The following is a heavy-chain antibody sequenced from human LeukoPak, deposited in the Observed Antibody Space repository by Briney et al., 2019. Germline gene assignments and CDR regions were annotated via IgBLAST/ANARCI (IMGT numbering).Heavy chain of an antibody. J-gene: IGHJ4*02. D-gene: IGHD3-22*01. CDR1: GGSISSSSYY. CDR3: ARRYYDSSGYYYLDY. CDR2: IYYSGST. V-gene: IGHV4-39*01. Sequence: PSETLSLTCTVSGGSISSSSYYWGWIRQPPGKGLEWIGSIYYSGSTYYNPSLKSRVTISVDTSKNQFSLKLSSVTAADTAVYYCARRYYDSSGYYYLDYWGQGTLVTVSS.